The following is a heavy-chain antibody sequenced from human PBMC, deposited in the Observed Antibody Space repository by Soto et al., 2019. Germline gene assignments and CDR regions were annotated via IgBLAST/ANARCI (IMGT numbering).Heavy chain of an antibody. CDR1: GFTFSSYW. J-gene: IGHJ4*02. CDR2: IKQDGSEK. V-gene: IGHV3-7*01. CDR3: ARERGYGDYEVTD. Sequence: GGSLRLSCAASGFTFSSYWMSWVRQAPGKGLEWVANIKQDGSEKYYVDSVKGRFTISRDNAKNSLYLQMNSLRAEDTAVYYCARERGYGDYEVTDWGQGTLVTVSS. D-gene: IGHD4-17*01.